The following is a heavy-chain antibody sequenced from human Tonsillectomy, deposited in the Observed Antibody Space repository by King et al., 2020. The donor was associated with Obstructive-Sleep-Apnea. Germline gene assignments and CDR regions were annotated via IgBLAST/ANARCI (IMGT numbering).Heavy chain of an antibody. CDR3: ARDESLDYYGSGSPGAFDI. V-gene: IGHV1-18*01. J-gene: IGHJ3*02. D-gene: IGHD3-10*01. CDR1: GYTFTSYG. CDR2: ISAYNGNT. Sequence: VQLVESGAEVKKPGASVKVSCKASGYTFTSYGISWVRQAPGPGLEWMGWISAYNGNTHYAQKLQGRVTMTTDTSTGTASLELRGLSSDDTAVYYCARDESLDYYGSGSPGAFDIWGQGTMDTVSS.